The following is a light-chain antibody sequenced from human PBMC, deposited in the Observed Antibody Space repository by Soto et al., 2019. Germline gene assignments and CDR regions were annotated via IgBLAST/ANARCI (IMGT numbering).Light chain of an antibody. CDR1: SSDVGGYNY. CDR2: DVS. CDR3: SSYTSSSTLG. J-gene: IGLJ2*01. V-gene: IGLV2-14*01. Sequence: QSALTQPASVSGSPGQSITISCTGTSSDVGGYNYVSWYQQHPGKAPKLMIYDVSNRPSGVSNRFSGSKSGNTASLTISGLQAEDAADYYCSSYTSSSTLGFGGGTKLTV.